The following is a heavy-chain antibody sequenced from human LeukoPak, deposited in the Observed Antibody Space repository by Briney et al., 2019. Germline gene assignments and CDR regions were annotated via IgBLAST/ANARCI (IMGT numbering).Heavy chain of an antibody. V-gene: IGHV1-46*01. CDR1: GYSFTTYY. CDR3: ARERYCSGGNCFVTYYYRMDV. CDR2: INPTGGST. Sequence: ASVKVSCKASGYSFTTYYMHWVRQAPGQGLEWMGIINPTGGSTNYAQKFEGRVTMTRDTSTSTVYMELSSLRSEGTAVYYCARERYCSGGNCFVTYYYRMDVWGQGTTVAVSS. D-gene: IGHD2-15*01. J-gene: IGHJ6*02.